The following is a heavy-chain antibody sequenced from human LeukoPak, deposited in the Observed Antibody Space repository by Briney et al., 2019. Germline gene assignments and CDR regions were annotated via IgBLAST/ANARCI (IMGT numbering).Heavy chain of an antibody. CDR3: ASVEEGYSNPYYYYMDV. CDR1: GGSFSGYY. D-gene: IGHD4-11*01. CDR2: INHSGST. J-gene: IGHJ6*03. Sequence: SETLSLTCAVYGGSFSGYYWSWIRQPPGKGPEWIGEINHSGSTNYNPSLKSRVTISVDTSKNQFSLKLSSVTAADTAVYYCASVEEGYSNPYYYYMDVWGKGTTVTVSS. V-gene: IGHV4-34*01.